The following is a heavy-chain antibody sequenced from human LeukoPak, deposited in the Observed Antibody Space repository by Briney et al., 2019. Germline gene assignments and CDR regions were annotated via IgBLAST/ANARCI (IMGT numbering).Heavy chain of an antibody. D-gene: IGHD3-22*01. Sequence: SETLSLTCTVSGGAISSYYWSWIRQPPGKGLEWIGYIYFSGGTKYNPSLMSRVTISVDRAQNQFSLSLRPVTAADTAVYYCARDGLYDSSGYYMDSWGQGTLVTVSS. J-gene: IGHJ4*02. CDR3: ARDGLYDSSGYYMDS. V-gene: IGHV4-59*01. CDR1: GGAISSYY. CDR2: IYFSGGT.